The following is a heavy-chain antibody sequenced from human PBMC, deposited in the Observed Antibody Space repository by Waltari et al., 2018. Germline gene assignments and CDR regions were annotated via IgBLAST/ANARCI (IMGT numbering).Heavy chain of an antibody. CDR2: MNPNSGNT. D-gene: IGHD6-6*01. CDR1: GYTFPGSY. J-gene: IGHJ6*02. CDR3: AREGVAARPGTYYYYYGMDV. V-gene: IGHV1-8*01. Sequence: QVQLVQSGAEVTKPGASVRVSCKASGYTFPGSYINWVPPAPGHGLEWMGWMNPNSGNTGYAQKFQGRVTMTRNTSISTAYMELSSLRSEDTAVYYCAREGVAARPGTYYYYYGMDVWGQGTTVTVSS.